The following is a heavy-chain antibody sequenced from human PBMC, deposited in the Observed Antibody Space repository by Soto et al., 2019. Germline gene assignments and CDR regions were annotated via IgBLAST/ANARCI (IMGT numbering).Heavy chain of an antibody. J-gene: IGHJ6*03. CDR1: GFTFSSYA. CDR2: ISGSGGST. D-gene: IGHD2-2*01. V-gene: IGHV3-23*01. CDR3: AKDGRRGHYHLFHMDV. Sequence: EVQLLESGGGLVQPGGSLRLSCAASGFTFSSYAMSWVRQAPGKGLEWVSAISGSGGSTYYADSVKGRFTISRDNSKNPVYPQMNSLEAQDTAVYYRAKDGRRGHYHLFHMDVWGKGATVTVSS.